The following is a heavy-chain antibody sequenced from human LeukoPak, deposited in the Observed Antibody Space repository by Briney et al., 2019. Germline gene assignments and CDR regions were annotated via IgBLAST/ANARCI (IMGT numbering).Heavy chain of an antibody. CDR2: INAYNGDT. CDR1: GYTFTNYG. CDR3: ARWDLVAQGTYYSHYRAV. V-gene: IGHV1-18*01. J-gene: IGHJ6*03. D-gene: IGHD1-26*01. Sequence: ASVKVSCKASGYTFTNYGVSWVRQAPGQGLEWMGWINAYNGDTHYAQNLQGRLTMTTDTSTSTAFMELRSLRPDDTAVYYCARWDLVAQGTYYSHYRAVGARGTTAPV.